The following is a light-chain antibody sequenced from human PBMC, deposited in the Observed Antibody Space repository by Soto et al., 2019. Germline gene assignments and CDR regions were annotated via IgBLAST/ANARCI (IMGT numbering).Light chain of an antibody. CDR3: QQYNSHDDIA. Sequence: DIQMTQSPSTLSASVGDRVTITCRASQSIRGWLAWYQQKPGKAPNLLIYDASRLKSGVPSRFSGRGSGTEFTLTISSLQPDDSATYYCQQYNSHDDIAFGRGTKVEIK. J-gene: IGKJ4*01. CDR1: QSIRGW. V-gene: IGKV1-5*01. CDR2: DAS.